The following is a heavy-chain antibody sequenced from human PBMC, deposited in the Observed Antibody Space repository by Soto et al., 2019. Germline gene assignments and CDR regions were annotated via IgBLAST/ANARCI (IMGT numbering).Heavy chain of an antibody. J-gene: IGHJ5*02. CDR2: INAGNGNT. CDR3: AREGIVVVPAAFYNWFDP. Sequence: QVQLVQSGAEVKKPGASVKVSCKASGYTFTSYAMHWVRQAPGQRLEWMGWINAGNGNTKYSQKFQGRVTITRDTSASTAYMELSSLRSEDTAVYYCAREGIVVVPAAFYNWFDPWGQGTLVTVSS. D-gene: IGHD2-2*01. CDR1: GYTFTSYA. V-gene: IGHV1-3*01.